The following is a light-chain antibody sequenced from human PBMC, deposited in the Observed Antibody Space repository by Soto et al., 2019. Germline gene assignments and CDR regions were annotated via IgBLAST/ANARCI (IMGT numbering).Light chain of an antibody. Sequence: DIQLTQSPSSLSPSIGDSVTITCRASQGISTCLAWYQEKPGKAPKLLIYPASNLESGVPSRFSASVSGTEFSLTITSLQPEDFATYYCQQYFNTPITFGQGTRLEI. V-gene: IGKV1-9*01. J-gene: IGKJ5*01. CDR1: QGISTC. CDR2: PAS. CDR3: QQYFNTPIT.